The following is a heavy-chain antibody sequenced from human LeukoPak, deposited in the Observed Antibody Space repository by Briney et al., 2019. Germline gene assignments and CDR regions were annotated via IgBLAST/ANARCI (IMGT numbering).Heavy chain of an antibody. Sequence: SVNVSCKACVGIFRSYAISGVRQAPGQGLEWMGGIIPIFGTANYAQKFQGRVTITADEPMSTAYMELSSLRSEETAVYYCAKVGEPAAGLRTFYHWFDPWGQGTLVTVSS. V-gene: IGHV1-69*13. CDR1: VGIFRSYA. CDR3: AKVGEPAAGLRTFYHWFDP. J-gene: IGHJ5*02. CDR2: IIPIFGTA. D-gene: IGHD6-13*01.